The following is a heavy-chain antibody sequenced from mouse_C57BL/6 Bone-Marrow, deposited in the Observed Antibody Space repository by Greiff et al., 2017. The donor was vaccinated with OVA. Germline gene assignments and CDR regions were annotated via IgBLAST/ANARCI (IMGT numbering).Heavy chain of an antibody. CDR2: IHPNSGST. Sequence: QVQLQQPGAELVKPGASVKLSCKASGYTFTSYWMHWVKQRPGQGLEWIGMIHPNSGSTNYNEKFKSKATLTVDKSSSTAYMQLSSLTSEDSAVYDCARRSYDGSSYDYFDYWGQGTTLTVSS. CDR3: ARRSYDGSSYDYFDY. D-gene: IGHD1-1*01. J-gene: IGHJ2*01. V-gene: IGHV1-64*01. CDR1: GYTFTSYW.